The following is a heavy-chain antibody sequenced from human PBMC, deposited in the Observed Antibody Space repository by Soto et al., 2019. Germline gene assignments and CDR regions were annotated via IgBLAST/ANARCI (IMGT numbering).Heavy chain of an antibody. V-gene: IGHV3-23*01. CDR2: ISGSGGST. D-gene: IGHD2-15*01. J-gene: IGHJ5*02. CDR3: AKDLRDPVVTGVGDWFDP. Sequence: EVQLLESGGGLVQPGGSLRLSCAASGFTFSSYAMSWVRQAPGKGLEWVSAISGSGGSTYYADSVKGRFTISRDNSKNTLDRQMNSLRAEDTAVYYCAKDLRDPVVTGVGDWFDPWGQGTLVTVSS. CDR1: GFTFSSYA.